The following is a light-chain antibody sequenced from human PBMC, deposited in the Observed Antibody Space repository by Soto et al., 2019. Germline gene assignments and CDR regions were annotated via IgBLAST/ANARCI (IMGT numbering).Light chain of an antibody. Sequence: EIVLTQSPATLSLSAGERATLSCRASQSISSYLAWYQQKPGQAPRLLIYDASSRATGIPDRFSGSGSGTDFTLTISRLEPEDFAVYYCQQYNNWPPITFGQGTRLEIK. CDR2: DAS. CDR3: QQYNNWPPIT. J-gene: IGKJ5*01. CDR1: QSISSY. V-gene: IGKV3-11*01.